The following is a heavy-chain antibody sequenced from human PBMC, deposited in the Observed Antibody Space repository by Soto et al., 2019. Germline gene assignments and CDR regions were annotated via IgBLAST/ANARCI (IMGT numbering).Heavy chain of an antibody. Sequence: GASVKVSCKASGYTFTNYGISWVRQAPGQGLEWMGWINAYNGNTKSAQKLQGRVTLTTDTSTSTAYMELRSLRSDDTAVYYCARDAAAGLNDCWGQGTLVTVSS. V-gene: IGHV1-18*01. CDR2: INAYNGNT. D-gene: IGHD6-13*01. CDR1: GYTFTNYG. J-gene: IGHJ4*02. CDR3: ARDAAAGLNDC.